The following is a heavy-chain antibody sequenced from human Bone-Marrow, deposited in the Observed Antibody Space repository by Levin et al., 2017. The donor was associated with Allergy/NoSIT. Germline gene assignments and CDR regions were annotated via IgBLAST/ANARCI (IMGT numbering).Heavy chain of an antibody. CDR3: ARPAYCSSTSCSAGDY. D-gene: IGHD2-2*01. V-gene: IGHV5-51*01. Sequence: GESLKISCEGSGYSFPNYWIGWVRQMPGKGLEWVGTIYPGDSDTRYSPSFQGQVTISADKSTNTAYLQWSSLKASDTAMYYCARPAYCSSTSCSAGDYWGQGTLVTVSS. J-gene: IGHJ4*02. CDR2: IYPGDSDT. CDR1: GYSFPNYW.